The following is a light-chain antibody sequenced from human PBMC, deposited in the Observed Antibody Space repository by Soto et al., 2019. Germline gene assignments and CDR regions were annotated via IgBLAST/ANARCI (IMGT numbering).Light chain of an antibody. CDR2: EVI. Sequence: QSALTQPASVSGSPGQSITISCTGTSSDVGGFNYVSWYQQHPGKAPKLMIYEVIHRPSGVSIRFSGSKSANTASLTIYGLQAEDDADYYCSSYTSSSAFYVFGTGTKVTLL. J-gene: IGLJ1*01. CDR1: SSDVGGFNY. V-gene: IGLV2-14*01. CDR3: SSYTSSSAFYV.